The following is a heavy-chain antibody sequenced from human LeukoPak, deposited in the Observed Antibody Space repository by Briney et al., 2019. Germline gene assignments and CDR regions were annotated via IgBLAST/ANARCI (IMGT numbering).Heavy chain of an antibody. D-gene: IGHD2-2*01. Sequence: VASVKVSCKASGYTFTGYYMHWVRQAPGQGLEWMGWIIPNSGGTNYAQKFQGRVTMTRDTSISTAYMELSRLRSDDTAVYYCARDLGPCSSTSCPQDYWGQGTLVTVSS. CDR2: IIPNSGGT. CDR1: GYTFTGYY. V-gene: IGHV1-2*02. CDR3: ARDLGPCSSTSCPQDY. J-gene: IGHJ4*02.